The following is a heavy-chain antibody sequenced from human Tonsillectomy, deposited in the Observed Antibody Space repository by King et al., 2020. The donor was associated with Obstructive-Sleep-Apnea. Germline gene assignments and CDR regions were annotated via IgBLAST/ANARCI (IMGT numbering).Heavy chain of an antibody. CDR2: IWYDGSNK. V-gene: IGHV3-33*06. CDR3: AKDYDYGDYPVFDY. J-gene: IGHJ4*02. D-gene: IGHD4-17*01. CDR1: GFTFSSYG. Sequence: VQLVESGGGVVQPGRSLRLSCAASGFTFSSYGMHWVRQAPGKGLEWGAVIWYDGSNKYYADSVKGRFTIPRDNSKNTLYLQMNSLRAEDTAVYYWAKDYDYGDYPVFDYWGQGTLVTVSS.